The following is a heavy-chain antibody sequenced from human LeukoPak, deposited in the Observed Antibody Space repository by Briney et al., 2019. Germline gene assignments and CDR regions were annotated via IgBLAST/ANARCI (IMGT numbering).Heavy chain of an antibody. CDR3: ARVLDTAGMSY. D-gene: IGHD5-18*01. V-gene: IGHV3-33*01. CDR1: GFSFSSSA. J-gene: IGHJ4*02. CDR2: IWHDGSRT. Sequence: PRRSLRLSCTASGFSFSSSAMHWVRQTPGKGLEWVSIIWHDGSRTYYADSVKGRFTISRDNSKNTLHLQMNSLRAEDTAVYYCARVLDTAGMSYWGQGTLVTVSS.